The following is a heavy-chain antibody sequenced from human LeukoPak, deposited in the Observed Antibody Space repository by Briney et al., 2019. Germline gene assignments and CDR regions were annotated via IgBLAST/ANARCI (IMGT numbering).Heavy chain of an antibody. V-gene: IGHV1-2*02. D-gene: IGHD6-19*01. J-gene: IGHJ1*01. CDR2: IHPNSGGT. Sequence: ASVKVSCNASGYTFTGYYLHWVRQAPGQGLEWMGWIHPNSGGTSYAQRFQGRVTMTRDTSISTAYMELSSLRSDDTALYFCARLASVPGWGQGTLVTVSS. CDR1: GYTFTGYY. CDR3: ARLASVPG.